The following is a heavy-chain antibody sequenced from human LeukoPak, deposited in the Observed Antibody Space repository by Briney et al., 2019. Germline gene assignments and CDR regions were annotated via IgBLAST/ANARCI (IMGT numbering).Heavy chain of an antibody. CDR2: INHSGST. J-gene: IGHJ4*02. CDR3: ARGLIANYYGSGSYYRY. CDR1: GGSFSGYY. D-gene: IGHD3-10*01. Sequence: SENLSLTCAVYGGSFSGYYWSWIRQPPGKGLEWIGEINHSGSTNYNPSLKSRVTISVDTSKNQFSLKLSSVTAADTAVYYCARGLIANYYGSGSYYRYWGQGTLVTVSS. V-gene: IGHV4-34*01.